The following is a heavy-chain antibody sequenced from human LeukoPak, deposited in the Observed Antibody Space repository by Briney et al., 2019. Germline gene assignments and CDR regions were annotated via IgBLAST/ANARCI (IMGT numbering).Heavy chain of an antibody. Sequence: ASVKVSCKVFGYTRTELSMHWVRQAPGKGLEWMGGFDPEDGETIYAQKFQGRVTMTEDTSTDTAYMELSSLRSEDTAVYYCATGYGGCSSTSCFLLFDYWGQGTLVTVSS. V-gene: IGHV1-24*01. D-gene: IGHD2-2*01. J-gene: IGHJ4*02. CDR1: GYTRTELS. CDR3: ATGYGGCSSTSCFLLFDY. CDR2: FDPEDGET.